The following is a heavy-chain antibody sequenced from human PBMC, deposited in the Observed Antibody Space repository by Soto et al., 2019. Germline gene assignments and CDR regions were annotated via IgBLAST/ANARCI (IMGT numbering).Heavy chain of an antibody. CDR1: GYSFTTYW. Sequence: GESLKTSCKGSGYSFTTYWIGWVRQMPGKGLEWMGIIYPGDSDTRYSPSFQGQVTFSADKSISTAYLQWTSLKASDTAMYYCARRVAARGWFDPWGQGTLVTVSS. CDR3: ARRVAARGWFDP. D-gene: IGHD6-6*01. V-gene: IGHV5-51*01. CDR2: IYPGDSDT. J-gene: IGHJ5*02.